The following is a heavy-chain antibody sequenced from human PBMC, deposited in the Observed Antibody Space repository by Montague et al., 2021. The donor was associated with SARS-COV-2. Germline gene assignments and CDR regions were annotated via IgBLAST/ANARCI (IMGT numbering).Heavy chain of an antibody. Sequence: SLRLSCAASGFTVSSNYMSWVRQAPGKGLEWVSVIYSGGSTYYADSVKGRFTISRDNSKNTLYLQMNSLRAEDTAVYYCARDHLYYDFWSGYYDQYGMDVGGQGTTGTVAS. CDR1: GFTVSSNY. J-gene: IGHJ6*02. CDR3: ARDHLYYDFWSGYYDQYGMDV. CDR2: IYSGGST. D-gene: IGHD3-3*01. V-gene: IGHV3-53*01.